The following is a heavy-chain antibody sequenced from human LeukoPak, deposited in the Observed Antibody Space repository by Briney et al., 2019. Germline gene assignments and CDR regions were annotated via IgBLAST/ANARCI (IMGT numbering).Heavy chain of an antibody. D-gene: IGHD2-8*01. J-gene: IGHJ3*02. CDR1: GYSFTSYW. V-gene: IGHV5-51*01. CDR3: ARGYCSNGLCHDAFDI. CDR2: IYPGDSDT. Sequence: GESLKISCKGSGYSFTSYWIGWVRQMPGKGLDWMGIIYPGDSDTRYSPSFQGQVTISADKSISTAYLQWSSLKASDTAMYYCARGYCSNGLCHDAFDIWGQGTMVTVSS.